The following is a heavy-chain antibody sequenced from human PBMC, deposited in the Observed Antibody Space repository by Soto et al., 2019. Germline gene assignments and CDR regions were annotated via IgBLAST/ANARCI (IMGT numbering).Heavy chain of an antibody. CDR1: GFTFSSYA. D-gene: IGHD6-13*01. CDR2: ISYDGSNK. CDR3: ARAPRIAAAGFDY. V-gene: IGHV3-30-3*01. Sequence: GGSLLLSCAASGFTFSSYAMHWVRQAPGKGLEWVAVISYDGSNKYYADSMKGRFTISRDNSENTLYLQMNSLRAEDTAVYYCARAPRIAAAGFDYWGQGTLVTVSS. J-gene: IGHJ4*02.